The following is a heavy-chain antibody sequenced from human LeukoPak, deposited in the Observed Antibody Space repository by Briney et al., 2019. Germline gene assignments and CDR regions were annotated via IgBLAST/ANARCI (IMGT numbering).Heavy chain of an antibody. D-gene: IGHD1-26*01. J-gene: IGHJ6*03. CDR2: INSDGSST. V-gene: IGHV3-74*01. CDR1: GFTFSSYW. CDR3: ARDPYSGSYGNYYYYFMDV. Sequence: GGSLRLSCAASGFTFSSYWMHWVRQAPGKGLVWVSRINSDGSSTSYADSVKGRFTISRDNAKNTLYLQMNSLRAEDTAVYYCARDPYSGSYGNYYYYFMDVWGKGTTVTISS.